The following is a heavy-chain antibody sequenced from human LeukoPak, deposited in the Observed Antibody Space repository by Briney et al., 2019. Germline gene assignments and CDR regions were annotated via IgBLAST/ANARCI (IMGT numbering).Heavy chain of an antibody. CDR1: GGTFSSYA. CDR3: ARETGYAYGRAPLDY. CDR2: IIPIFGTA. J-gene: IGHJ4*02. Sequence: ASVKVSCKASGGTFSSYAISWMRQAPGQGLEWMGGIIPIFGTANNAQKFQGRVTITADKSTGTAYMELSSLRSDDTAVYYCARETGYAYGRAPLDYWGQGTLVTVSS. D-gene: IGHD5-18*01. V-gene: IGHV1-69*06.